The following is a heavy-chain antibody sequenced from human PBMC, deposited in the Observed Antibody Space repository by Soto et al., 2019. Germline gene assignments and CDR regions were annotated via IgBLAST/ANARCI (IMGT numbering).Heavy chain of an antibody. CDR2: ITSSNTYI. Sequence: EVQLVESGGGLVKPGGTLRLSCVASGFTFRAYSMSWVRQAPGQGLEWVASITSSNTYIYYTRSVEGRFTISRDDAKNSLHLQMNILRSEDTAVYYCVRDLLEGYGHARQPDYWGQGTLVTVSS. D-gene: IGHD2-15*01. CDR3: VRDLLEGYGHARQPDY. CDR1: GFTFRAYS. J-gene: IGHJ4*02. V-gene: IGHV3-21*06.